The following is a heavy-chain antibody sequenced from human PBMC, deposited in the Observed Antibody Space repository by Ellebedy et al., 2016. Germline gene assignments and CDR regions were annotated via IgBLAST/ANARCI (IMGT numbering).Heavy chain of an antibody. Sequence: SETLSLXXSVPGSSISSGYYWGWIRQPPGKGLEWIGYIYYSGSTYYNPSLKSRVTISVDTSKNQFSLKLSSVTAADTAVYYCARGPAPGYCSSTSCPRGWFNPWGQGTLVTVSS. V-gene: IGHV4-38-2*02. CDR3: ARGPAPGYCSSTSCPRGWFNP. J-gene: IGHJ5*02. CDR1: GSSISSGYY. D-gene: IGHD2-2*01. CDR2: IYYSGST.